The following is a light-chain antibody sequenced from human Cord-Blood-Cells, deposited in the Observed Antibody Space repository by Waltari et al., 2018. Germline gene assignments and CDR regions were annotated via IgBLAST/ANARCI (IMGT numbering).Light chain of an antibody. V-gene: IGKV3-15*01. CDR1: QSVSSN. J-gene: IGKJ1*01. CDR3: QQYNNSPRT. CDR2: GAS. Sequence: EIVMTQSPATLSVSHGDRATLPCRASQSVSSNLSWYQQKPGQAPRLLIYGASTRDNGIPARFSGSGSGTEFTLTISSLQSEDFAVYYCQQYNNSPRTFGQGTKVEIK.